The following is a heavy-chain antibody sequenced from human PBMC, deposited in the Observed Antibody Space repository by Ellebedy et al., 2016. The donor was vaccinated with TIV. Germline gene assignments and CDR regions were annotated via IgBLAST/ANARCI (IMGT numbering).Heavy chain of an antibody. CDR3: ARDDLLWSVSLNYYYYYGMDV. Sequence: ASVKVSCKASGYTFTGYYMHWVRQAPGQGLEWMGIINPSGGSTSYAQKFQGRVTMTRDTSTSTVYMELSSLRSEDTAVYYCARDDLLWSVSLNYYYYYGMDVWGQGTTVTVSS. CDR2: INPSGGST. CDR1: GYTFTGYY. J-gene: IGHJ6*02. V-gene: IGHV1-46*01. D-gene: IGHD3-10*01.